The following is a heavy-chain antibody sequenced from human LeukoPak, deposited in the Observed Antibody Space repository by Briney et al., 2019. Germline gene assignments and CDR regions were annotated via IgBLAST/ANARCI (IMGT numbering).Heavy chain of an antibody. J-gene: IGHJ4*02. Sequence: GGPLRLSCAASGFTFSSYSMNWVRQAPGKGLEWVSSISSSSSYIYYADSVKGRFTISGDNAKNSLYLQMNSLRAEDTAVYYCARVVIMVRGATTQYYFDYWGQGTLVTVSS. CDR3: ARVVIMVRGATTQYYFDY. CDR1: GFTFSSYS. CDR2: ISSSSSYI. D-gene: IGHD3-10*01. V-gene: IGHV3-21*01.